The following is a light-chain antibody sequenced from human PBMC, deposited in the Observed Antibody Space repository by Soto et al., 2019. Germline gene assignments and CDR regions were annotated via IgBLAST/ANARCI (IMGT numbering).Light chain of an antibody. V-gene: IGKV3-15*01. CDR2: DAS. CDR3: QHYNNWPLT. Sequence: EIVMTQSPATLSVSPGESATLSCRASQSVSNNLAWYQQKPGQAPRLLIYDASTRASGIPARFSGSGSGTDFTLPVSSLQSEDFAVYYCQHYNNWPLTFGGGTKVDIK. CDR1: QSVSNN. J-gene: IGKJ4*01.